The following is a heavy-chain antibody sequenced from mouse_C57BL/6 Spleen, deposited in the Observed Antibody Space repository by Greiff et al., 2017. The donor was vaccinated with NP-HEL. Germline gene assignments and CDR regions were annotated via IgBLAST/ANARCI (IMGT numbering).Heavy chain of an antibody. J-gene: IGHJ1*03. CDR3: VRDYYGSSYDWYFDV. Sequence: EVKLVESGGGLVQPKGSLKLSCAASGFSFNTYAMNWVRQAPGKGLEWVARIRSKSNNYATYYADSVKDRFTISRDDSESMLYLQMNNLKTEDTAMYYCVRDYYGSSYDWYFDVWGTGTTVTVSS. D-gene: IGHD1-1*01. V-gene: IGHV10-1*01. CDR1: GFSFNTYA. CDR2: IRSKSNNYAT.